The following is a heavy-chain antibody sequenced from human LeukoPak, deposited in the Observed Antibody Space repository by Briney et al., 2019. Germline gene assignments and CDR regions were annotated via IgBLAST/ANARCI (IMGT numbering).Heavy chain of an antibody. CDR2: IYYSGST. V-gene: IGHV4-39*07. CDR1: GGSISSSSYY. D-gene: IGHD6-6*01. CDR3: ARRGGKQLEFDY. Sequence: SETLSLTCTVSGGSISSSSYYWGWIRQPPGKGLEWIGSIYYSGSTYYNPSLKSRVTISVDTSKNQFSLKLSSVTAADTAVYYCARRGGKQLEFDYWGQGTLVTVSS. J-gene: IGHJ4*02.